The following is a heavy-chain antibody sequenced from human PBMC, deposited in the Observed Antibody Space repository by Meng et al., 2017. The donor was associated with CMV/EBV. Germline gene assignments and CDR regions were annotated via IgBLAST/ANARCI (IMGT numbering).Heavy chain of an antibody. CDR3: AKDLSGY. J-gene: IGHJ4*02. CDR2: IYSGGSST. D-gene: IGHD3-10*01. Sequence: GVLKISCAASGFTFSSYAMSWVRQAPGKGLEWVSVIYSGGSSTYYADSVKGRFTISRDNSKNTLYLQMNSLRAEDTAVYYCAKDLSGYWGQGTLVTVSS. V-gene: IGHV3-23*03. CDR1: GFTFSSYA.